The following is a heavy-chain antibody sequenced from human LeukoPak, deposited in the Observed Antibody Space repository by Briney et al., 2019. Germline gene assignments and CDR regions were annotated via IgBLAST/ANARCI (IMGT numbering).Heavy chain of an antibody. CDR1: GGTFSSYA. CDR3: ASTSKRMVTYFDY. D-gene: IGHD2-8*01. J-gene: IGHJ4*02. V-gene: IGHV1-69*01. Sequence: ALVKVSCKASGGTFSSYAISWVRQAPGQGLEWMGGIIPIFGTANYAQKFQGRVTITADESTSTAYMKLSSLRSEDTAVYYCASTSKRMVTYFDYWGQGTLVTVSS. CDR2: IIPIFGTA.